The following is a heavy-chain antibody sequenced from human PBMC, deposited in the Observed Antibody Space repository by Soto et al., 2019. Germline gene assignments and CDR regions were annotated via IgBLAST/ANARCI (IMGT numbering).Heavy chain of an antibody. CDR3: GRDLTSNANCIDP. D-gene: IGHD2-2*01. J-gene: IGHJ5*02. CDR2: IYYTGKT. CDR1: GDYIHVGGYY. V-gene: IGHV4-30-4*01. Sequence: SETLSLTCSVSGDYIHVGGYYWTWIRQRPGKGLEWMGYIYYTGKTYYNPSLESRLTMSVDRSKNQFSLRLASVTAADTAVYFCGRDLTSNANCIDPWGQGTLVTVSS.